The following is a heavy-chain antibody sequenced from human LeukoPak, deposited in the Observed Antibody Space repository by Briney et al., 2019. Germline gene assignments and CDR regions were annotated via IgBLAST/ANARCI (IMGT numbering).Heavy chain of an antibody. CDR2: INAGNGNT. CDR1: GYTFTSYA. V-gene: IGHV1-3*03. CDR3: ARGVLRFFPNWFDP. J-gene: IGHJ5*02. Sequence: ASVKVSCKASGYTFTSYAIHWVRQAAGQRREWMGWINAGNGNTKYSQEFQGRVTITRDTSARTAYMELSSLRSEDMAVYYCARGVLRFFPNWFDPWGQGTLVTVSS. D-gene: IGHD3-3*01.